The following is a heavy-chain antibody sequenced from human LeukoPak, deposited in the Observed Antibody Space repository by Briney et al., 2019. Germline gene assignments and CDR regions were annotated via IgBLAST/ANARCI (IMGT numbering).Heavy chain of an antibody. D-gene: IGHD3-9*01. CDR2: ISSSSSYI. V-gene: IGHV3-21*01. Sequence: GGSLRLSCAASGFTFSSYSMNWVRQAPGKGLEWVSSISSSSSYIYYADSVKGRFTISRDNAKNSLYLQMNSLRAEDTAVYYCARGKILIGYNFDYWGQGTLVTVSS. J-gene: IGHJ4*02. CDR3: ARGKILIGYNFDY. CDR1: GFTFSSYS.